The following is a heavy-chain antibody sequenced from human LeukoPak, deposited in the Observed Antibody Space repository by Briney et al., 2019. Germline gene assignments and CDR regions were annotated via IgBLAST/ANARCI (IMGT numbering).Heavy chain of an antibody. CDR2: IYSTGST. D-gene: IGHD3-22*01. V-gene: IGHV4-59*12. Sequence: SETLSLTCTVSGGSISNYYWSWIRQPPGKGLEWIGHIYSTGSTTYSPSLKSRVIMSADTSKNQFSLKLSSVTAADTAVYYCARATYYYDSSGYSSDVDYYYGMDVWGQGTTVTVSS. CDR3: ARATYYYDSSGYSSDVDYYYGMDV. J-gene: IGHJ6*02. CDR1: GGSISNYY.